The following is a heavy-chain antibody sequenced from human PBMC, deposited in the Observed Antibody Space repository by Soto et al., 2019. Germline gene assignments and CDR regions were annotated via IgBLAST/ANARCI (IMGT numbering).Heavy chain of an antibody. CDR2: IIPIFGTA. J-gene: IGHJ6*02. CDR1: GGTFSSYA. D-gene: IGHD6-13*01. Sequence: QVQLVQSGSEVKKPGSSVKVSCKASGGTFSSYAISWVRQAPGQGLEWMGGIIPIFGTANYAQKLQGRVTITADESTSTAYMELSSLRSEDTAVYYCAGASGIAAAGDYYYGMDVWGQGTTVTVSS. CDR3: AGASGIAAAGDYYYGMDV. V-gene: IGHV1-69*01.